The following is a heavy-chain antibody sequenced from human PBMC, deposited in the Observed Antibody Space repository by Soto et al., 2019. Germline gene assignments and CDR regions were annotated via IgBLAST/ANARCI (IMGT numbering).Heavy chain of an antibody. CDR2: ISSSSSTI. Sequence: TGGSLRLSCAASGFTFSSYSMNWVRQAPGKGLEWVSYISSSSSTIYYADSVKGRFTISRDNAKNSLYLQMNSLRAEDTAVYYCARDQGKVYYYYMDVWGKGTTVTVSS. CDR1: GFTFSSYS. V-gene: IGHV3-48*01. CDR3: ARDQGKVYYYYMDV. J-gene: IGHJ6*03.